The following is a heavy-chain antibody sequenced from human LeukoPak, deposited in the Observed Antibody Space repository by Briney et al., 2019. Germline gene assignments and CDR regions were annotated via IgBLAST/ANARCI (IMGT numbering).Heavy chain of an antibody. CDR3: AKGTLATCTGARCYPFDS. V-gene: IGHV3-23*01. CDR2: ITGTTGNT. CDR1: GFTFSGYA. Sequence: GGSLRLSCRASGFTFSGYAMNWVRQAPGKEMGWVSSITGTTGNTYVADSVKGRFSISRDNSRNTLYLQMNNLRAEDTAIYYCAKGTLATCTGARCYPFDSWGQGALVTVSS. J-gene: IGHJ4*02. D-gene: IGHD2-8*02.